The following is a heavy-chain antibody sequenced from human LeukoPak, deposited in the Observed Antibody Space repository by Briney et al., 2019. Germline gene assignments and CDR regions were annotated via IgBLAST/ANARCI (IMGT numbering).Heavy chain of an antibody. CDR1: GFTFSSYA. J-gene: IGHJ4*02. D-gene: IGHD4-11*01. CDR3: ARAVTTYHYPFDY. Sequence: PGGSLRLSCAASGFTFSSYAMSWVRQATGKGLEWVSPIGTAGETYYPGSVKGRFTISRENAKNSLYLQMNRLRAGDTAVYYCARAVTTYHYPFDYWGQGTLVTVSS. CDR2: IGTAGET. V-gene: IGHV3-13*01.